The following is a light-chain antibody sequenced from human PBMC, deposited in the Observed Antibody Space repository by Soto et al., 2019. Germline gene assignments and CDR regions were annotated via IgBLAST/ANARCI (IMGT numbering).Light chain of an antibody. CDR2: GAS. CDR3: QQYVSSVT. Sequence: EIVLTQSPGFLSLSPGERATLSCRASQSVDSSFFAWYQQKPGQAPMLLIYGASKRATGIPDRFSGSGSGTDVTLTISRLEPEDVAVYYCQQYVSSVTFGQGTKVEIK. J-gene: IGKJ1*01. V-gene: IGKV3-20*01. CDR1: QSVDSSF.